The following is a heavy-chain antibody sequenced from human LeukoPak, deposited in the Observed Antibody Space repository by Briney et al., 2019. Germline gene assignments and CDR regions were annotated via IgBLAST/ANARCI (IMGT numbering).Heavy chain of an antibody. V-gene: IGHV4-39*01. J-gene: IGHJ6*03. CDR2: IYYSGST. Sequence: SETLSLTCTVSGGSISSSSYYWGWIRQPPGKGLEWIGSIYYSGSTYYNPSLKSRVTISVDTSKNQFSLKLSSVTAADTAVYYCARLANSSWYYYYYYYMDVWGKGTTVTVSS. CDR3: ARLANSSWYYYYYYYMDV. D-gene: IGHD6-13*01. CDR1: GGSISSSSYY.